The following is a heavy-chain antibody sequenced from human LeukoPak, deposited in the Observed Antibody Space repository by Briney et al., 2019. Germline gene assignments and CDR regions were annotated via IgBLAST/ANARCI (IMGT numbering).Heavy chain of an antibody. CDR1: GFTFSSYW. J-gene: IGHJ2*01. V-gene: IGHV3-74*01. CDR3: VKEKSYWYFDL. Sequence: GGSLRLSCAASGFTFSSYWMHWVRQAPGKGLVWVSRISSDGSSTSYADSVKGRFTISRDNAKNTLYLQMNSLRAEDTAVYYCVKEKSYWYFDLWGRGTLVTVSS. CDR2: ISSDGSST.